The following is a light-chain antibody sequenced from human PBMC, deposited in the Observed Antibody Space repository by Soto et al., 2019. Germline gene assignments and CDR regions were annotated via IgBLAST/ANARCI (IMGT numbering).Light chain of an antibody. J-gene: IGLJ1*01. Sequence: QSVLAQPASVSGSPGQSITISCPGTSSDVGGYNYVSWYQQHPGKAPKLMIYDVSNRPSGVSNRFSGSKSGNTASLTISGLQAEDEADYYCRSYTSSSTLDVFGTGTKVTVL. V-gene: IGLV2-14*01. CDR1: SSDVGGYNY. CDR2: DVS. CDR3: RSYTSSSTLDV.